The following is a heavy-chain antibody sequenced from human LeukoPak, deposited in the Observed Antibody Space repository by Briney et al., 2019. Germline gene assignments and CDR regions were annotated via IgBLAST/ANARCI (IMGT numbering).Heavy chain of an antibody. CDR1: GGSISSGGYY. CDR2: IYYSGST. Sequence: PSETLSLTCTVSGGSISSGGYYWSWIRQHPGQGLEWIGYIYYSGSTYYNPSLKSRVTISVDTSKNQFSLKLSSVTAADTAVYYCARGYCSSTSCSGSGCSGCSYYYYGMDVWGQGTTVTVSS. D-gene: IGHD2-2*01. J-gene: IGHJ6*02. V-gene: IGHV4-31*03. CDR3: ARGYCSSTSCSGSGCSGCSYYYYGMDV.